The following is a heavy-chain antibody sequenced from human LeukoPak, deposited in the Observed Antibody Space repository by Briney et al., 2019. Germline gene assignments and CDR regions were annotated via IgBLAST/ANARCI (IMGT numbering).Heavy chain of an antibody. CDR2: ISWNSGSI. D-gene: IGHD4-17*01. Sequence: GRSLRLSCAASGFTFDDYAMHWVRQAPGKGLEWVSGISWNSGSIGYADSVKGRFTISRDNAKNSLYPQMNSLRAEDTALYYCAKGHDYEEGHGDYWGQGTLVTVSS. CDR3: AKGHDYEEGHGDY. CDR1: GFTFDDYA. V-gene: IGHV3-9*01. J-gene: IGHJ4*02.